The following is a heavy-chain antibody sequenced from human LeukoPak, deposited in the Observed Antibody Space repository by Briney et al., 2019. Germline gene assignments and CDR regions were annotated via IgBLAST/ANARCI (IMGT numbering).Heavy chain of an antibody. J-gene: IGHJ4*02. CDR1: GFTLRYFW. Sequence: GGSLRLLCAASGFTLRYFWMRWVRHAPGKGLEWVANIKQDGSVKYYLHSVRGRFTISRDNAKNSLFLQMSSLRVEDTAVYYCATSDVDTAMVSYWGQGTLVTVSS. CDR3: ATSDVDTAMVSY. D-gene: IGHD5-18*01. CDR2: IKQDGSVK. V-gene: IGHV3-7*01.